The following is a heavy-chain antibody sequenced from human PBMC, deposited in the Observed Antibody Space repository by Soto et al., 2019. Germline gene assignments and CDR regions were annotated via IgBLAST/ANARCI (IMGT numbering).Heavy chain of an antibody. CDR3: ASKYCSGGSCYPYYFDY. CDR2: IKQDGSEK. V-gene: IGHV3-7*01. Sequence: GGSLRLSCAASGFTFSSYWMSWVRQAPGKGLEWVANIKQDGSEKYYVDSVKGRFTISRDNAKNSLYLQMNSLRAEDTAGYYCASKYCSGGSCYPYYFDYWGQGTLVTVSS. CDR1: GFTFSSYW. J-gene: IGHJ4*02. D-gene: IGHD2-15*01.